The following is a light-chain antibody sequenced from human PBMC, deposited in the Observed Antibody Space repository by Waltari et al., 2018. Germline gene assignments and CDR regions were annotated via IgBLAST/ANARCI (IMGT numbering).Light chain of an antibody. Sequence: EIVMTQSPATLSLSPGERATLSCRASQSVSSSLAWYQQKPGQAPRLLIYGASSKATGIPDRFSSSWSGTVFTLTISSLGPEDVGVYYCLQRSNWPLTFGGGTKVEIK. V-gene: IGKV3D-15*01. CDR1: QSVSSS. CDR2: GAS. CDR3: LQRSNWPLT. J-gene: IGKJ4*01.